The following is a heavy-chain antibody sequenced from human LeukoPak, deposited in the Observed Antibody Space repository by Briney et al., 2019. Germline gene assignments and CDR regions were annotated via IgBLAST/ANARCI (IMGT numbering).Heavy chain of an antibody. J-gene: IGHJ6*03. Sequence: SETLSLTCTVSGGSISNYYWNWIRQPPGKGLEWIGFIYSSGTTNYNPSLKSRLTFSLDTSKNQFSLKLTSMTAADTAVYYCAREGQQWLAYYYYYMDVWGKGTTVTISS. V-gene: IGHV4-59*12. CDR2: IYSSGTT. D-gene: IGHD6-19*01. CDR1: GGSISNYY. CDR3: AREGQQWLAYYYYYMDV.